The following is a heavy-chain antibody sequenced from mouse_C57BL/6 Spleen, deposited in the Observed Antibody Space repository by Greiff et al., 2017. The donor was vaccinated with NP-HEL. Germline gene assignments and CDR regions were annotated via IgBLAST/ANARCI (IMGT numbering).Heavy chain of an antibody. D-gene: IGHD1-3*01. CDR2: ISSGSSTI. Sequence: EVKLVESGGGLVKPGGSLKLSCAASGFTFSDYGMHWVRQAPEKGLEWVAYISSGSSTIYYADTVKGRFTISRDNAKNTLFLQMTSLRSEDTAMYYCARQDYIYGYAMDYWGQGTSVTVSS. CDR1: GFTFSDYG. J-gene: IGHJ4*01. CDR3: ARQDYIYGYAMDY. V-gene: IGHV5-17*01.